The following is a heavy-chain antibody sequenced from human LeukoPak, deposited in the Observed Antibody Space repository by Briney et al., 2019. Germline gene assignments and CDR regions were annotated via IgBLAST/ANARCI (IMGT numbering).Heavy chain of an antibody. D-gene: IGHD3-10*01. CDR1: GFTFSNAW. CDR2: IKSKTDGGTT. CDR3: TSSSSLLWFGELLGY. J-gene: IGHJ4*02. Sequence: PGGSLRLSCAASGFTFSNAWMSWVRQAPGKGLEWVGRIKSKTDGGTTDYAAPVKGRFTILRDDSKNTLYLQMNSLKTEDTAVYYCTSSSSLLWFGELLGYWGQGTLVTVSS. V-gene: IGHV3-15*01.